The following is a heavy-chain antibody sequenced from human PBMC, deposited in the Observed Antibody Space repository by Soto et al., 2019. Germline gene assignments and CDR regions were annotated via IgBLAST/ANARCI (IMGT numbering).Heavy chain of an antibody. J-gene: IGHJ6*02. CDR2: IGTAGDT. CDR3: ARDMRAAAGLVSYGMDV. CDR1: GFTFSSYD. V-gene: IGHV3-13*01. D-gene: IGHD6-13*01. Sequence: EVQLVESGGGLVQPGGSLRLSCAASGFTFSSYDMHWVRQATGKGLEWVSAIGTAGDTYYPGSVKGRFTISRENAKNSLYLQMNSLRAGDTAVYYCARDMRAAAGLVSYGMDVCGQGTTVTVSS.